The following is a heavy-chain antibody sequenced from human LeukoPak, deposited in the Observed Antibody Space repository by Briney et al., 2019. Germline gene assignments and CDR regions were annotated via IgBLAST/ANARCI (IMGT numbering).Heavy chain of an antibody. D-gene: IGHD5-12*01. V-gene: IGHV4-39*07. CDR3: AREYVGDYLPGYFDY. CDR1: GGSISSSSYY. Sequence: SETLSLTCTVSGGSISSSSYYWGWIRQPPGKGLEWIGSIYYSGSTYYNPSLKSRVTISVDTSKNQFSLKLSSVTAADTAVYYCAREYVGDYLPGYFDYWGQGTLVTVSS. CDR2: IYYSGST. J-gene: IGHJ4*02.